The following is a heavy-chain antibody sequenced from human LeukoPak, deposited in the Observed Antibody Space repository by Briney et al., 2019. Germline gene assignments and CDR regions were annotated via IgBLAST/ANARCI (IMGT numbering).Heavy chain of an antibody. D-gene: IGHD6-19*01. CDR3: ASRAGYSSGWYDY. CDR1: GFTFSDYY. J-gene: IGHJ4*02. V-gene: IGHV3-11*01. CDR2: ISSSGSTI. Sequence: GGSLRLSCAASGFTFSDYYMSWLRQAPGKGLEWVSYISSSGSTIYYADSVKGRFTISRDNAKNSLYLQMNSLRAEDTAVYYCASRAGYSSGWYDYWGQETLVTVSS.